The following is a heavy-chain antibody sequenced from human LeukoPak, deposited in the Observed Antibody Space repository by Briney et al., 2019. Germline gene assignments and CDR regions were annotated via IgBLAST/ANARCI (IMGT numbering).Heavy chain of an antibody. D-gene: IGHD2-2*01. V-gene: IGHV4-59*08. CDR3: ARLGPFRVPADIDY. Sequence: SETLSLTCTVSGGSISSYYWSWIRQPPGKGLEWIGYIYYSGSTNYNPSLKSRVQISVDTSKKQVSLKLSSVTGADTAVYYCARLGPFRVPADIDYWGQGTLVTVSS. J-gene: IGHJ4*02. CDR2: IYYSGST. CDR1: GGSISSYY.